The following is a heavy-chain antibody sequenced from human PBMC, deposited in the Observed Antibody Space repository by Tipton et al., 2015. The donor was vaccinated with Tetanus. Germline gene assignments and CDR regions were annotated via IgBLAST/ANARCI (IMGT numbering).Heavy chain of an antibody. V-gene: IGHV4-59*01. CDR3: ARAPSPYPGYYYGMDV. J-gene: IGHJ6*02. CDR1: GGSISSYY. Sequence: LRLSCTVSGGSISSYYWSWIRQPPGKGLEWIGYIYYSGSTNYNPSLKSRVTISVDTSKNQFSLKLSSVTAADTAVYYCARAPSPYPGYYYGMDVWGQGTTVTVSS. CDR2: IYYSGST.